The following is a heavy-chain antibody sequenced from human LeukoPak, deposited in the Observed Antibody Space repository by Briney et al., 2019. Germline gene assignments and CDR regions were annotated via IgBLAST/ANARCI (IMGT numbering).Heavy chain of an antibody. Sequence: GGALRLFCGASGFILWSYGIMWGRPAPGKGLGGGSAFSGGGGSTYYGESVKGRFTISRDNSKNTLYLQMNSLRAEDTAVYYCAKGARNWNYPYYYYDGMDVWGQGTTVTVSS. CDR2: FSGGGGST. J-gene: IGHJ6*02. CDR1: GFILWSYG. V-gene: IGHV3-23*01. D-gene: IGHD1-7*01. CDR3: AKGARNWNYPYYYYDGMDV.